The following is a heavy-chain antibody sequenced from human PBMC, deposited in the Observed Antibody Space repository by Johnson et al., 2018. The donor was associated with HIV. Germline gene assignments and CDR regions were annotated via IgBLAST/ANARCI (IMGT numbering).Heavy chain of an antibody. V-gene: IGHV3-30*04. CDR3: ARRGDCGGDCYPDGFDI. Sequence: QVHLVESGGGAVQPGRSLRLYCAVSEFTVTNYAMHWVRVAPGKGLQWVAVISYGGGKKYYVDSVKGRFTISRDNAKNSLYLQMNSLRAEDTAVYYCARRGDCGGDCYPDGFDIWGQGTMVTVSS. J-gene: IGHJ3*02. D-gene: IGHD2-21*02. CDR2: ISYGGGKK. CDR1: EFTVTNYA.